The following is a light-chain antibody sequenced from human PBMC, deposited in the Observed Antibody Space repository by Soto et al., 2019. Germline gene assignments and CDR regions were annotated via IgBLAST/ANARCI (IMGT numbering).Light chain of an antibody. CDR1: QTISTS. Sequence: DIQRTQSPSTLSAPVGDRVNITCRATQTISTSLAWYKQIPGRAPKLLIYKASILDTGVPSRFSGSGSGTEFTLTISSLKPDDFATDYCQQYKTYSTFGQGTKVDIK. CDR3: QQYKTYST. J-gene: IGKJ1*01. CDR2: KAS. V-gene: IGKV1-5*03.